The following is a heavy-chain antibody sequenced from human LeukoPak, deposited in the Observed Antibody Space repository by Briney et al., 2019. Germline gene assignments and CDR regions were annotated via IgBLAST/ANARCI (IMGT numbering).Heavy chain of an antibody. Sequence: PSETLSLTCTVSGGSISNKYWGWIRQPAGKGLEWIGRIYNSGTTSNPSLKSRVTMSVDMSKNQFSLKLGSVTAADTAVYYCARDLNLWGQGTTVTVSS. CDR2: IYNSGT. J-gene: IGHJ6*02. V-gene: IGHV4-4*07. CDR1: GGSISNKY. D-gene: IGHD1-14*01. CDR3: ARDLNL.